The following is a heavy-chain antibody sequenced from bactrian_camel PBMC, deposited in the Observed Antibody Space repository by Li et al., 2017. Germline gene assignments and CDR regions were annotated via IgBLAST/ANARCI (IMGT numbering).Heavy chain of an antibody. Sequence: VQLVESGGGSAQIGGSLRLSCVVSGDHRMVAWFRQAPGTTRVGVAAIDADGGTTYADSVKARFTISKDNTMNTLYLQMNNLKPEDTARYFCAADTLGTLWGLTAGACSGLNPSYPDWGQGTQVTVS. J-gene: IGHJ4*01. D-gene: IGHD3*01. V-gene: IGHV3S53*01. CDR2: IDADGGT. CDR3: AADTLGTLWGLTAGACSGLNPSYPD. CDR1: GDHRM.